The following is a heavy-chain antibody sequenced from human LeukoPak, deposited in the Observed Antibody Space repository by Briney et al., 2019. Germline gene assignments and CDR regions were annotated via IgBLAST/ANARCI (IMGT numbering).Heavy chain of an antibody. CDR1: GGSISGYY. D-gene: IGHD4-17*01. CDR2: INHSGST. J-gene: IGHJ5*02. V-gene: IGHV4-34*01. CDR3: ARAVTTVTENWFDP. Sequence: SETLSLTCSISGGSISGYYWSWIRQPPGKGLEWIGEINHSGSTNYNPSLKSRVTISVDTSKNQFSLKLSSVTAADTAVYYCARAVTTVTENWFDPWGQGTLVTVST.